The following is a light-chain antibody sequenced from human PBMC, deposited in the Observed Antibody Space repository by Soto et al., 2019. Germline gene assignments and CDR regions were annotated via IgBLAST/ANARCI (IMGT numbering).Light chain of an antibody. CDR2: EVT. Sequence: QSALTQPASVSGSPGQSIAISCTGSSSDIGIYKYVSWYQQHPGKVPKLIIYEVTNRPSGVSNRFSGSKSGNTASLTISGLQAEDEDDYYCSSYTTSSTRVFGPGTKVTVL. CDR3: SSYTTSSTRV. V-gene: IGLV2-14*01. CDR1: SSDIGIYKY. J-gene: IGLJ1*01.